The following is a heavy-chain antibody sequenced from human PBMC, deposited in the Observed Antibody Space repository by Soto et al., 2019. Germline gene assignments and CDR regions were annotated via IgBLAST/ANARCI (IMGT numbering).Heavy chain of an antibody. CDR3: ARYKHYYALDV. J-gene: IGHJ6*02. CDR2: IFHSGNA. Sequence: PSETLSLTCTVSGGSISSGDYYWSWVRQPPGKGLEWIGYIFHSGNAYYNPSLESRLSISVDTSKNQFSLKLTSVTAADTAEYYCARYKHYYALDVWGPGTTVTVSS. D-gene: IGHD1-1*01. V-gene: IGHV4-30-4*01. CDR1: GGSISSGDYY.